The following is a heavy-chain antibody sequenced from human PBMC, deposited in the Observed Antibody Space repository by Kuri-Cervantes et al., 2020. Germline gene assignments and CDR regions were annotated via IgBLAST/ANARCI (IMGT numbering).Heavy chain of an antibody. CDR3: ARHRLTTVYDAFDI. CDR2: IYSSGNS. CDR1: GASISTSNFF. V-gene: IGHV4-39*07. J-gene: IGHJ3*02. Sequence: SQTLSLTCAVSGASISTSNFFWGWVRQSPGKGLEWIGSIYSSGNSDYNPSLESRITISVDTSKNQFSLKLSSVTAADAAVYYCARHRLTTVYDAFDIWGRGTMVTVSS. D-gene: IGHD4-11*01.